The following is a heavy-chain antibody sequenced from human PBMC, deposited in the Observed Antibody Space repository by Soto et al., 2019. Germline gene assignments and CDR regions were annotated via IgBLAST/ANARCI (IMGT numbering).Heavy chain of an antibody. CDR2: IYYSGST. V-gene: IGHV4-39*01. CDR3: ARHEREDWYFDL. J-gene: IGHJ2*01. Sequence: SETLSLTCTVSGGSISSSSYYWGWIRQPPGKGLEWIGSIYYSGSTYYNPSLKSRVTISVDTSKNQFSLKLSSVTAADTAVYYCARHEREDWYFDLWGRGTLVTVSS. CDR1: GGSISSSSYY.